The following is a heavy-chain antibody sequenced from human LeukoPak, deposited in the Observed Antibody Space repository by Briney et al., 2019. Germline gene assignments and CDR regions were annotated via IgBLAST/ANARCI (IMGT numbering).Heavy chain of an antibody. Sequence: GGSLRLSCAASGFTFSSYAMSWVRQAPGKGPEGVSAISGSGGSTYYADSVKGRFTISRDNSKNTLYLQMNSLRAEDTAVYYCAKAPNGGYDLDAFDIWGQGTMVTVSS. CDR1: GFTFSSYA. CDR3: AKAPNGGYDLDAFDI. D-gene: IGHD5-12*01. V-gene: IGHV3-23*01. CDR2: ISGSGGST. J-gene: IGHJ3*02.